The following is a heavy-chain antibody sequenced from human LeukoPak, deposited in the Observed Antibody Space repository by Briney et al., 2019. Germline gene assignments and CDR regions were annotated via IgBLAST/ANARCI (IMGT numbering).Heavy chain of an antibody. D-gene: IGHD3-22*01. J-gene: IGHJ4*02. CDR3: ARDSMWGGVYSSGYHLDY. Sequence: GGSLRLSCAASGFTFSSYMMNWVRQAPGKGLEWVSSISSSSSYIYYADSLKGRFTISRDNAKNSLFLQMNSLRAEDTAVYYCARDSMWGGVYSSGYHLDYWGQGTLVTVSS. CDR2: ISSSSSYI. V-gene: IGHV3-21*01. CDR1: GFTFSSYM.